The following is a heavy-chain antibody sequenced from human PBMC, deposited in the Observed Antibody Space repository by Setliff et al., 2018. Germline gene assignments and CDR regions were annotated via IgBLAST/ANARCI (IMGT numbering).Heavy chain of an antibody. V-gene: IGHV4-39*02. CDR1: GDSISRSTYY. Sequence: SETLSLTCTVSGDSISRSTYYWGWIRQSPGKGLDWIGTVDHSGNTFYNPSLKSRVTISVDTSKNHFSLKLTSVSAADTAVYYCARESRFGYSGYDCAFDFWGQGMLVTVSS. J-gene: IGHJ4*02. CDR3: ARESRFGYSGYDCAFDF. CDR2: VDHSGNT. D-gene: IGHD5-12*01.